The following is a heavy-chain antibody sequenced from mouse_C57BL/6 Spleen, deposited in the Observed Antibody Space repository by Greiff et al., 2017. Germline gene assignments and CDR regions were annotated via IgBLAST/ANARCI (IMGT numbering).Heavy chain of an antibody. D-gene: IGHD2-1*01. J-gene: IGHJ1*03. Sequence: EVKVVESGGDLVKPGGSLKLSCAASGFTFSSYGMSWVRQTPDKRLEWVATISSGGSYTYYPDSVKGRFTISRDSAKNTLYLQMSSLKSEDTAMYYCARQGNYGNCDWYFDVWGTGTTVTVSS. CDR3: ARQGNYGNCDWYFDV. CDR1: GFTFSSYG. CDR2: ISSGGSYT. V-gene: IGHV5-6*01.